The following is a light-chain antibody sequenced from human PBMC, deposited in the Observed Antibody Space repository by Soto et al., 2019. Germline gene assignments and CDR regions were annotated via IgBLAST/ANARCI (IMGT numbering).Light chain of an antibody. CDR3: QQSYSTPPT. J-gene: IGKJ1*01. CDR2: AAS. Sequence: DIQMTQSPSSLSASVGDRVTITCRASQSISTYLNWYQQKPGKAPKLLISAASSLQSGVPSRFSCSGSGTDFTLTIGSLQPEDFATYYCQQSYSTPPTFGQGTKVEIK. CDR1: QSISTY. V-gene: IGKV1-39*01.